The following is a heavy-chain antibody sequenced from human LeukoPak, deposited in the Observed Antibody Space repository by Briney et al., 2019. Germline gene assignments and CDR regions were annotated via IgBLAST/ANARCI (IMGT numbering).Heavy chain of an antibody. CDR1: GGSISSRNYY. D-gene: IGHD3-9*01. CDR3: ASQGLRYFDWLPIPVDY. Sequence: SETLSLTCTVSGGSISSRNYYWGWIRQPPGKGLEWIVSIYYSGSTYYNPSLKSRVTISVDTSKNQFSLKLSSVTAADTAVYYCASQGLRYFDWLPIPVDYWGQGTLVTVSS. CDR2: IYYSGST. V-gene: IGHV4-39*01. J-gene: IGHJ4*02.